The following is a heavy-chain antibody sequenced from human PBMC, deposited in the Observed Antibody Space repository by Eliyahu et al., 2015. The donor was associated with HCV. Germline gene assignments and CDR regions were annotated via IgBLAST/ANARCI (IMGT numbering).Heavy chain of an antibody. J-gene: IGHJ3*02. V-gene: IGHV4-34*01. CDR1: GGSFSAYY. D-gene: IGHD2/OR15-2a*01. CDR2: INHSGST. Sequence: QVQLQQWGAGLLKPSETLSLTCAVSGGSFSAYYWSWIRQPPGKELEWIGEINHSGSTNYNPSLKSRVTISVDTSKNQFSLKMNSVTAADTAVYYCARGPRLEYRSWRRAFDIWGQGTMVTVSS. CDR3: ARGPRLEYRSWRRAFDI.